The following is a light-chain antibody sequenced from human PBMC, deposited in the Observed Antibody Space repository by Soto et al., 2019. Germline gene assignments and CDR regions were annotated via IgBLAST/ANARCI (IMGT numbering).Light chain of an antibody. CDR1: SSNIGAGYD. J-gene: IGLJ2*01. Sequence: QSVLTQPPSVSGAPGQRVTISCTGSSSNIGAGYDVHWYQQLPGTAPKLLIYGNSNRPSGVPDRFSGSKSGTSASLAITGLQAEDEADYYCQSYDSSLPVVFGGGTKLTGL. V-gene: IGLV1-40*01. CDR2: GNS. CDR3: QSYDSSLPVV.